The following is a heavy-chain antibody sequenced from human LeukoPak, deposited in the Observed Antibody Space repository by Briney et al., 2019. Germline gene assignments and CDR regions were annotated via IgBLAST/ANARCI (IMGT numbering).Heavy chain of an antibody. CDR1: GESTRSYY. D-gene: IGHD1-1*01. J-gene: IGHJ5*02. CDR2: IYAPGST. CDR3: ARDANGIWPIVP. V-gene: IGHV4-4*07. Sequence: KTSETLSLTCSVSGESTRSYYWSWIRQSAGKGLEWIGRIYAPGSTNYNPSLKSRVTMSIDTSKNQFSLKLTSVTAADTAVYYCARDANGIWPIVPWGQGTLVTVSS.